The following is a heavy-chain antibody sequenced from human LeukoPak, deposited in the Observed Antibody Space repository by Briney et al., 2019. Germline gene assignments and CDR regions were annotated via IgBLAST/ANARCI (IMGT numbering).Heavy chain of an antibody. V-gene: IGHV3-53*01. D-gene: IGHD5-18*01. CDR2: IYNAGST. CDR1: GFTVSSNY. Sequence: GGSLRLSCAASGFTVSSNYMSWVRQAPGKGLEWVSLIYNAGSTYYADSVKGRFAISRDNSKNTLYLQMNSLRAEDTAMYYCARGPDTAMDHWGQGTLVTVSS. J-gene: IGHJ4*02. CDR3: ARGPDTAMDH.